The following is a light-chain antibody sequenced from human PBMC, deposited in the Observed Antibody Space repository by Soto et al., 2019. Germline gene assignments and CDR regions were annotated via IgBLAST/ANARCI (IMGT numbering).Light chain of an antibody. CDR2: DVS. CDR1: RSDVGGYNY. CDR3: SSYTGSNSVV. V-gene: IGLV2-14*01. J-gene: IGLJ2*01. Sequence: QSALTQPASVSGSPGQSITISCTGTRSDVGGYNYVSWYQQYPGKAPKLIIYDVSYRPSGVSNRFSGSKSGITASLTISGLQAEDEADYYCSSYTGSNSVVFGGGTQLTVL.